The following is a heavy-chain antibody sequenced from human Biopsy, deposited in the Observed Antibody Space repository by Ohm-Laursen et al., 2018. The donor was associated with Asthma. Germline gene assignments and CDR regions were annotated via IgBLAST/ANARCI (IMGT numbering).Heavy chain of an antibody. CDR1: GGTFNTYV. D-gene: IGHD2-2*01. CDR3: ARKAGSCISRTCYSLDF. J-gene: IGHJ4*02. CDR2: INSDFGNT. V-gene: IGHV1-69*01. Sequence: SSVKVSCKSLGGTFNTYVIGWVRQAPGQGLEWMGGINSDFGNTNYPQKFQDRVTITADDSTSTVYMELSSLRSEDTAVYYCARKAGSCISRTCYSLDFWGQGTLVTVSS.